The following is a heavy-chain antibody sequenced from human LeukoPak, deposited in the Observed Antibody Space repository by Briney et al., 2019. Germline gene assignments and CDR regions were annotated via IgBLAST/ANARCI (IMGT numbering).Heavy chain of an antibody. CDR1: GFTFSSYW. J-gene: IGHJ4*02. CDR2: IKQDGSEK. V-gene: IGHV3-7*01. CDR3: ARSYFDWLDVFDY. Sequence: GGSLRLSCAASGFTFSSYWMSWVRQAPGKGLEWVANIKQDGSEKYYVDSVKGRFTISRDNAKNSLYLQMNSLRAEDTAVYYCARSYFDWLDVFDYWGQGTLVTVSS. D-gene: IGHD3-9*01.